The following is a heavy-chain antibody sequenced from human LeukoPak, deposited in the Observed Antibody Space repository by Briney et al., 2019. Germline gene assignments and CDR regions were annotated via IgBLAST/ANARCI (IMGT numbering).Heavy chain of an antibody. J-gene: IGHJ4*02. CDR3: AAQGTTGDFDY. CDR2: IYHSGST. D-gene: IGHD4-17*01. CDR1: GGSTSSGGYS. Sequence: SQTLSLTCAVSGGSTSSGGYSWSWIRQPPGKGLGWIGYIYHSGSTYYNPSLKSRVTISVDRSKNQFSLKLSSVTAADTAVYYCAAQGTTGDFDYWGQGTLVTVSS. V-gene: IGHV4-30-2*01.